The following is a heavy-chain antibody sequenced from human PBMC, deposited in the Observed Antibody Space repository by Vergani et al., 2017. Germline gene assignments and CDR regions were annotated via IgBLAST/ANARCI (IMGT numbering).Heavy chain of an antibody. Sequence: EVQLVESGGGLVQPGGSLRLSCAASGFTLSDHVMDWVRQGPGKGLEWVGRSRNKARSYTTEYSASVKGRFTISRDDSRNSLYLQMNSLKTEDTAVYYCARDWHRDYDFWSGYGHAFDIWGQGTMVTVSS. CDR1: GFTLSDHV. CDR2: SRNKARSYTT. V-gene: IGHV3-72*01. J-gene: IGHJ3*02. D-gene: IGHD3-3*01. CDR3: ARDWHRDYDFWSGYGHAFDI.